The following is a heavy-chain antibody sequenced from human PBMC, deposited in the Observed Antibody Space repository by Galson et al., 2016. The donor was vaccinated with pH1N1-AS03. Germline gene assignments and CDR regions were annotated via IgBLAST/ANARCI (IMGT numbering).Heavy chain of an antibody. CDR3: TRAPPGGSSWIGGHFDH. CDR2: ISWNSEMI. Sequence: SLRLSCAASGFTFNDYAMHWVRQAPGKGLEWVSGISWNSEMIGYADSVRGRFNISSGNAKNSPYLEMSSLRREDTAIYFCTRAPPGGSSWIGGHFDHWGQGILVTVSS. CDR1: GFTFNDYA. V-gene: IGHV3-9*01. D-gene: IGHD6-13*01. J-gene: IGHJ4*02.